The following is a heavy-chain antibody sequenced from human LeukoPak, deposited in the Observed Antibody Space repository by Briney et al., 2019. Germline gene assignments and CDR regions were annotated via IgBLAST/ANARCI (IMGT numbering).Heavy chain of an antibody. CDR1: GGSFSGYY. Sequence: SETLSLTCAVYGGSFSGYYWSWIRQPPGKGLEWIGEINHSGSTNYNPSLKSRVTISVDTSKNQFSLKLSSVTAADTAVYYCVRGYYYYMDVWGKGTTVTVSS. V-gene: IGHV4-34*01. J-gene: IGHJ6*03. CDR3: VRGYYYYMDV. CDR2: INHSGST.